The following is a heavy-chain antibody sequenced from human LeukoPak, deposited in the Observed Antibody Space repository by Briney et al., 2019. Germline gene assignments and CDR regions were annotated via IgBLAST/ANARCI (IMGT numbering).Heavy chain of an antibody. V-gene: IGHV3-30-3*01. J-gene: IGHJ6*02. CDR3: ARSDIVVVPGTTFYGMDV. Sequence: GGSLRLSCAASGFTFSSYAMHWVRQAPGKGLEWVAVISYDGSNKYYADSVKGRFTISRDNSKNTLYLQMNSLRAEDTAVYYCARSDIVVVPGTTFYGMDVWGQGTTVTVSS. D-gene: IGHD2-2*01. CDR1: GFTFSSYA. CDR2: ISYDGSNK.